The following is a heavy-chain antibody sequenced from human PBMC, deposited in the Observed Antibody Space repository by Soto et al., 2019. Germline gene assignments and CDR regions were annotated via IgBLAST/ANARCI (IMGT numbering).Heavy chain of an antibody. J-gene: IGHJ4*02. Sequence: GGSLRLSCAASGFTFSSYSMNWVRQAPGKGLEWVSYISSSSSTIYYADSVKGRFTISRDNAKNSLYLQMNSLRDEDTAVYYCARDGWYYYDSSGARNPQGRDYYFDYWGQGTLVTVSS. CDR1: GFTFSSYS. CDR2: ISSSSSTI. D-gene: IGHD3-22*01. CDR3: ARDGWYYYDSSGARNPQGRDYYFDY. V-gene: IGHV3-48*02.